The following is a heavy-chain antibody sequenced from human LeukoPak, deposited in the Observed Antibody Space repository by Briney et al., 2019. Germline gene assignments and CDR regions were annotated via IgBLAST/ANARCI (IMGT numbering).Heavy chain of an antibody. V-gene: IGHV4-59*01. Sequence: NPSETLSLTCTVSGGSISNYYWSWLRQPPGKGLEWIGYIYYTGSTNYNPSLTSRVNISVDTSKNHFSLNLTSVTAADTAVYYCARWGSIAVARFDYWAREPWSPSPQ. CDR1: GGSISNYY. CDR2: IYYTGST. D-gene: IGHD6-6*01. J-gene: IGHJ4*02. CDR3: ARWGSIAVARFDY.